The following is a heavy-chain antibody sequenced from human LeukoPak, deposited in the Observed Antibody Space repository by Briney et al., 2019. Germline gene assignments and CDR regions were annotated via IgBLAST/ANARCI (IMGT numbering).Heavy chain of an antibody. CDR1: GGFISSSSYY. V-gene: IGHV4-39*01. CDR2: IYYSGST. D-gene: IGHD5-12*01. Sequence: SETLSLTCTVSGGFISSSSYYWGWIRQPPGKGLEWIGSIYYSGSTYYNPSLKSRVTISVDTSKNQFSLKLSSVTAADTAVYYCARVGDIVATITLYYYFDYWGQGTLVTVSS. CDR3: ARVGDIVATITLYYYFDY. J-gene: IGHJ4*02.